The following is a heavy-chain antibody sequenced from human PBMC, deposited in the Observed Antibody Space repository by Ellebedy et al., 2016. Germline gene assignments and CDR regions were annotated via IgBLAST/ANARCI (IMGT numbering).Heavy chain of an antibody. CDR3: ARQMGYCSSTSCYANYYYYGMDV. D-gene: IGHD2-2*01. CDR2: IYHSGST. J-gene: IGHJ6*02. V-gene: IGHV4-59*08. CDR1: GGSISSYS. Sequence: SETLSLTXTVSGGSISSYSWSWIRQPPGKGLEWIGYIYHSGSTYYNPSLKSRVTISVDTSKNQFSLKLSSVTAADTAVYYCARQMGYCSSTSCYANYYYYGMDVWGQGTTVTVSS.